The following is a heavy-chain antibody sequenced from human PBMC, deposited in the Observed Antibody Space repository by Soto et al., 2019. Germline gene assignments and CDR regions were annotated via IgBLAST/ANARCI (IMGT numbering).Heavy chain of an antibody. CDR2: INPNSGGT. V-gene: IGHV1-2*02. Sequence: ASVKVSCKASGYTFTDYYMHWMRQAPGQGLEWMGWINPNSGGTNYAQKFQGRVTMTRDTSISTAYMELSRLRSDDTAVYYCARDRMGRDSSSSRDYYYYYGMDVWGQGTTVTVSS. CDR1: GYTFTDYY. CDR3: ARDRMGRDSSSSRDYYYYYGMDV. D-gene: IGHD6-6*01. J-gene: IGHJ6*02.